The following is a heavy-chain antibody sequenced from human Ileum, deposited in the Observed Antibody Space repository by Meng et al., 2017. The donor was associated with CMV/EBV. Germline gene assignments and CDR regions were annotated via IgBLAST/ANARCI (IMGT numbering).Heavy chain of an antibody. CDR3: ARVSFILDEHYYAMDV. V-gene: IGHV1-69*13. CDR1: GGTFNNYA. J-gene: IGHJ6*02. Sequence: SVKVSCKAPGGTFNNYAISWVRQAPGQGLEGMGGIIPLFGTSKYAQKFQGRVTITADESTSKAYMELSSLGSDDTAVYYCARVSFILDEHYYAMDVWGHGTTVTVSS. CDR2: IIPLFGTS.